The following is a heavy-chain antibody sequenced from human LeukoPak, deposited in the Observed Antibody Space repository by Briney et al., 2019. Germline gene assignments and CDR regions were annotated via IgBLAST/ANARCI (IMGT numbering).Heavy chain of an antibody. CDR3: AGANSGYYREDSYFDS. D-gene: IGHD5-12*01. J-gene: IGHJ4*02. CDR1: GGSISSYY. Sequence: PSETLSLTCTVSGGSISSYYWGWIRQPPGKGLEWIGSIYYSGSTYYNPSLKSRVTISVDTSKNQFSLKLSSVTAADTAVFYCAGANSGYYREDSYFDSWGQGALVTVSS. CDR2: IYYSGST. V-gene: IGHV4-39*07.